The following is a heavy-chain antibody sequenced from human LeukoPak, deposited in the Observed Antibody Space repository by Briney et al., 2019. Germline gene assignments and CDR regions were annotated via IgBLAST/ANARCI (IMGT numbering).Heavy chain of an antibody. J-gene: IGHJ4*02. CDR1: GFTFSSYN. Sequence: PGGPLTLSCAASGFTFSSYNMNGLRQAPAGGLEGVSSICSGRWYIYYAHSVKGRFTISRDNSKNSLYLQRNRLSAEDTAVYYCARNPPYYYDSSGPFDYWGQGTLVTVSS. CDR2: ICSGRWYI. D-gene: IGHD3-22*01. V-gene: IGHV3-21*01. CDR3: ARNPPYYYDSSGPFDY.